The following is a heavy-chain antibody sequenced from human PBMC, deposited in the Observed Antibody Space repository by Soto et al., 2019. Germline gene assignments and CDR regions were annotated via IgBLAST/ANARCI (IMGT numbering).Heavy chain of an antibody. CDR2: ISAYNGNT. CDR3: ARDSSSSDYYYYYGMDV. CDR1: GYTFTSYG. V-gene: IGHV1-18*01. Sequence: QVQLVQSGAEVKKPGASVKVSCKASGYTFTSYGISWVRQAPGQGLEWMGWISAYNGNTNYAQKLQGRVTMTTDTYTSTAYMELRSLRSDDTAVYYCARDSSSSDYYYYYGMDVWGQGTTVTVSS. D-gene: IGHD6-6*01. J-gene: IGHJ6*02.